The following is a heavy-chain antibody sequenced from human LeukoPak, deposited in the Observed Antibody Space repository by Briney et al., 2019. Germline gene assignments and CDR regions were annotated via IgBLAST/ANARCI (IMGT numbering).Heavy chain of an antibody. D-gene: IGHD3-9*01. V-gene: IGHV3-30*03. CDR2: ISHDGTNT. CDR3: AETGPTDF. CDR1: GFTFSSYG. J-gene: IGHJ4*02. Sequence: PGRSLRLSCAASGFTFSSYGMHWVRQAPGKGLEWVVAISHDGTNTHYAESVKGRFTISRDNSKNMLYLQMNSLRAEDTALYYCAETGPTDFWGQGTLVTVSS.